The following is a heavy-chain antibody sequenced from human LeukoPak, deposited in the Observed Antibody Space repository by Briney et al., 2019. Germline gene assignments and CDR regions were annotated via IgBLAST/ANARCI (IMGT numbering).Heavy chain of an antibody. CDR1: GYTFTSYE. V-gene: IGHV1-8*03. D-gene: IGHD1/OR15-1a*01. CDR3: ARDLGIQAQQQPDHFDY. J-gene: IGHJ4*02. CDR2: MDTNSGNT. Sequence: SVKVSCKASGYTFTSYEMNWVRQATGQGVEWMGGMDTNSGNTGYAQKFHARVTITRNTSISTAYMELSSLRSEDTAVYYCARDLGIQAQQQPDHFDYWGQGTLVTVSS.